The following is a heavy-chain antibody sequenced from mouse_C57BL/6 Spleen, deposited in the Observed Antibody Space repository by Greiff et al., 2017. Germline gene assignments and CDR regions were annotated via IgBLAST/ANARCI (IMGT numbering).Heavy chain of an antibody. CDR2: IDPSDSAT. D-gene: IGHD2-3*01. CDR1: GYTFPSYW. CDR3: AREKNLNGGYSWFAY. V-gene: IGHV1-52*01. J-gene: IGHJ3*01. Sequence: VQLQQPGAELVRPGSSVKLSCKASGYTFPSYWMHWVKQRPIHGLEWIGNIDPSDSATHYNQKFKDKATLTVDTSSSTAYMPLSSLTSEDSAFYYCAREKNLNGGYSWFAYWGQGTLVTVSA.